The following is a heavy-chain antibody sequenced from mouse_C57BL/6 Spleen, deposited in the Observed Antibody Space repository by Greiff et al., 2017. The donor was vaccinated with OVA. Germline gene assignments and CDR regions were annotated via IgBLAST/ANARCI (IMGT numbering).Heavy chain of an antibody. Sequence: VQLQQSGPELVKPGASVKISCKASGYTFTDYYMNWVKQSHGKSLEWIGDINPNNGGTSYNQKFKGKATLTVDQSSSTAYMELRSLTSEDSAVYYCARRGYGSLYYFDYWGQGTTLTVSS. D-gene: IGHD1-1*01. CDR1: GYTFTDYY. CDR3: ARRGYGSLYYFDY. CDR2: INPNNGGT. J-gene: IGHJ2*01. V-gene: IGHV1-26*01.